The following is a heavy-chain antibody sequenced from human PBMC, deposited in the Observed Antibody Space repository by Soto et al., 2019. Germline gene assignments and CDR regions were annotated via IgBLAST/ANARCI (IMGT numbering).Heavy chain of an antibody. CDR3: ARDVPLGTRSGRGPFDY. V-gene: IGHV3-21*01. D-gene: IGHD1-26*01. CDR2: ISSSSSYI. Sequence: GGSLRLSCAASGFTFSSYSMNWVRQAPGKGLEWVSSISSSSSYIYYADSVKGRFTISRDNAKNSLYLQMNSLRAEDTAVYYCARDVPLGTRSGRGPFDYWGQGTLVTVSS. J-gene: IGHJ4*02. CDR1: GFTFSSYS.